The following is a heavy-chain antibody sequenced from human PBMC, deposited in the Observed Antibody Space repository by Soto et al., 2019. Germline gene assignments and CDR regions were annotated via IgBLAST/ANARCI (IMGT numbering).Heavy chain of an antibody. CDR3: ARDMRNSWYAGF. V-gene: IGHV3-30*03. CDR2: ISYDGSDE. J-gene: IGHJ4*02. Sequence: QVQLVETGGGVVQPGRSLRLSCAASGFTFNNYAMHWVRQAPGKGLEWVAVISYDGSDEHYADSVKGRFTASRDNSKHTLYLQMNSLRVEDTAVYYCARDMRNSWYAGFWGQGTLVTVSS. D-gene: IGHD6-13*01. CDR1: GFTFNNYA.